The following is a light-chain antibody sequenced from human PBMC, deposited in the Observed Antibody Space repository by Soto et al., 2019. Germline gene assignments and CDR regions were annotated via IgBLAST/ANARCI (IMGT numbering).Light chain of an antibody. Sequence: QSVLTQPPSVSGAPGQRVTISCTGSSSNIGAGYDVHWYHQLPGTAPKFLIYDKNNRPSGVPDRFSGSKSGTSTSLAIIGLQAEDEGDYYCQSFDSSLSGWVFGGGTKLTVL. CDR1: SSNIGAGYD. V-gene: IGLV1-40*01. CDR2: DKN. J-gene: IGLJ3*02. CDR3: QSFDSSLSGWV.